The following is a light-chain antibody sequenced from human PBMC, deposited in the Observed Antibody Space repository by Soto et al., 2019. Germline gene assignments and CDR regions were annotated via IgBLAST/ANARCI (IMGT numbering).Light chain of an antibody. CDR1: QSVSSS. CDR3: QQYVTSSPRT. J-gene: IGKJ5*01. V-gene: IGKV3-20*01. CDR2: GPS. Sequence: LVLTHSPGTPSLSPGERATLSCSASQSVSSSLAWYQQKPGLAPRLLISGPSNRGTGIPDRFSGSGAGTDFTLPITRLEPEDFAVYYRQQYVTSSPRTFGQGTLLEIK.